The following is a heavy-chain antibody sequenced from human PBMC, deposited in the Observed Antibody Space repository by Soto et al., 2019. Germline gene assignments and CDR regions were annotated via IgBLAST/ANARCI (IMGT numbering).Heavy chain of an antibody. CDR3: AYSSSSGDWFDP. Sequence: SVKVSGKASGGTFSSYAISWVRQAPGQGLEWMGGIIPIFDTANYAQKFQGRATITADESTSTAYMELSSLRSEDTAVYYCAYSSSSGDWFDPWGQGTLVTVSS. D-gene: IGHD6-6*01. J-gene: IGHJ5*02. CDR1: GGTFSSYA. CDR2: IIPIFDTA. V-gene: IGHV1-69*13.